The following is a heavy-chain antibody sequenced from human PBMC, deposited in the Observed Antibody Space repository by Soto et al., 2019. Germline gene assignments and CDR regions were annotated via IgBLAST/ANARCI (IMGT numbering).Heavy chain of an antibody. CDR2: ISSSSSYI. V-gene: IGHV3-21*01. CDR3: ARDRGVVVPAANWFDP. J-gene: IGHJ5*02. CDR1: GFTFSSYS. Sequence: GESLKISCAASGFTFSSYSMNWVRQAPGKGLGWVSSISSSSSYIYYADSVKGRFTISRDNAKNSLYLQMNSLRAEDTAVYYCARDRGVVVPAANWFDPWGQGTLVTVSS. D-gene: IGHD2-2*01.